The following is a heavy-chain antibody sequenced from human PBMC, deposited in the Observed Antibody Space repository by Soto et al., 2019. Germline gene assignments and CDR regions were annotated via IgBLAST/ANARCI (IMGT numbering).Heavy chain of an antibody. V-gene: IGHV1-18*01. Sequence: ASVKVCCKASRDTFTSYGLRWVRQAPGQGLEWMGWISAYNGKTNYAQKLKGRVPMTTETSTRTAYMELRSLKSDDTAVYYFARGYQGKVAWGGHMVRGVIPDYYGMDVWRQGTTVTVSS. J-gene: IGHJ6*02. CDR1: RDTFTSYG. CDR2: ISAYNGKT. D-gene: IGHD3-10*01. CDR3: ARGYQGKVAWGGHMVRGVIPDYYGMDV.